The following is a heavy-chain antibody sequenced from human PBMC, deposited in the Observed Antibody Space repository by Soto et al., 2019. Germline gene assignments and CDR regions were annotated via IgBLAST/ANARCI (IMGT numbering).Heavy chain of an antibody. CDR1: GFTFSSYA. Sequence: GGSLRLSCAASGFTFSSYAMSWVRQAPGKGLEWVSAISGSGGSTYYADSVKGRFTISRDNSKNTLYLQMNSLRAEDTAVYYCAKDLARGYSGYDPRTGYYGMDAWGQGTTVTVSS. V-gene: IGHV3-23*01. D-gene: IGHD5-12*01. J-gene: IGHJ6*02. CDR3: AKDLARGYSGYDPRTGYYGMDA. CDR2: ISGSGGST.